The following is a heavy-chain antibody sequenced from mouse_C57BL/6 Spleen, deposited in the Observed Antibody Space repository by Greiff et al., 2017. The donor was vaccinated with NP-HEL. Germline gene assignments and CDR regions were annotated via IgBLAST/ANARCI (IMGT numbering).Heavy chain of an antibody. J-gene: IGHJ4*01. D-gene: IGHD2-4*01. CDR1: GYTFTSYW. V-gene: IGHV1-64*01. CDR3: ARGRIYYDYDGGAMDY. Sequence: QVQLQQPGAELVKPGASVKLSCKASGYTFTSYWMHWVKQRPGQGLEWIGMIHPNSGSTNYNEKFKSKATLTVDKSSSTAYMQLSSLTSEDSAVYYCARGRIYYDYDGGAMDYWGQGTSVTVSS. CDR2: IHPNSGST.